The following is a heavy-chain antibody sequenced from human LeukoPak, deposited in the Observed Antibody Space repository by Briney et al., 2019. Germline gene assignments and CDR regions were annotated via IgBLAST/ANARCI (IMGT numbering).Heavy chain of an antibody. CDR1: GDSISNPGYS. V-gene: IGHV4-30-2*01. CDR3: ARDSDGGSYDH. CDR2: IYHSGST. J-gene: IGHJ4*02. D-gene: IGHD2-15*01. Sequence: SETLSLTCAVSGDSISNPGYSWSWIRQPSGKGLEWIGYIYHSGSTFYNPSLRSRVTISLDGSRNQFSLKLTSVTAADTAVYYCARDSDGGSYDHWGRGILVIVSS.